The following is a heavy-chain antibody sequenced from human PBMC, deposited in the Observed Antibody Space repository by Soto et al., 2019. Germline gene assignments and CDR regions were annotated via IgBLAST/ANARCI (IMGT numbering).Heavy chain of an antibody. J-gene: IGHJ5*02. V-gene: IGHV4-59*01. Sequence: SETLSLTCTVSGGSIGSYYWSWIRQPPGKGLEWIGYIYYSDSINYNPSLKSRVIISDDTSKNQFSLRLSSVTAADTAVYYDTSGYSLDPWGQGILVTSPQ. CDR3: TSGYSLDP. CDR2: IYYSDSI. CDR1: GGSIGSYY. D-gene: IGHD3-22*01.